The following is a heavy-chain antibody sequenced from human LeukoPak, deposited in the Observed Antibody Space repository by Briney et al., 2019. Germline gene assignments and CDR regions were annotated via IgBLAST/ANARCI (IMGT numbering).Heavy chain of an antibody. CDR3: ARDFGEYYFDY. D-gene: IGHD3-10*01. CDR1: GITFSAAW. V-gene: IGHV3-15*01. Sequence: PGGSLRLSCAVPGITFSAAWMSWVRQAPGKGLEWVGRIKSKGSGGTTGYAEGVKVRFTISRDDSKKMVFLQMSSLKTGDTAMYYCARDFGEYYFDYWGQGTLVIVSS. CDR2: IKSKGSGGTT. J-gene: IGHJ4*02.